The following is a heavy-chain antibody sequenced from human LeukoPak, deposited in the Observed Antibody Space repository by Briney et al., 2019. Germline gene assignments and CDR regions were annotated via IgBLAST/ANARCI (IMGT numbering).Heavy chain of an antibody. D-gene: IGHD3-22*01. Sequence: GGSLRLSCAASGFTFSSYAMSWVRHAPGKGPEWGSAISGSGGSTYYADSVKGRFTISRDNSKNTLYLQMNSLRAEDTAVYYCAKDGDYYDSSGHIDYWGQGNLVTVSS. CDR2: ISGSGGST. V-gene: IGHV3-23*01. CDR1: GFTFSSYA. J-gene: IGHJ4*02. CDR3: AKDGDYYDSSGHIDY.